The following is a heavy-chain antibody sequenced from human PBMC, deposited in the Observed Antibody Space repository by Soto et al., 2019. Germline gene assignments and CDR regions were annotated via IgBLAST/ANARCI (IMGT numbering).Heavy chain of an antibody. D-gene: IGHD2-15*01. J-gene: IGHJ4*02. CDR2: IIPIFGTA. Sequence: QVQLVQSGAEVKKPGSSVKVSCKASGGTFNSYAICWVRQAPGQGLEWMGGIIPIFGTANYAQKFQGRVTITADESTSTAYMELSSLRSEDTAVYYCARESRYCSGGSCYFLPGIDYWGQGTLVTVSS. CDR1: GGTFNSYA. CDR3: ARESRYCSGGSCYFLPGIDY. V-gene: IGHV1-69*12.